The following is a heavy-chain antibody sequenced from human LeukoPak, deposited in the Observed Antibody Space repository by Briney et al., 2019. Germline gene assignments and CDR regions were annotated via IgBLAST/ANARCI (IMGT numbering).Heavy chain of an antibody. J-gene: IGHJ6*02. CDR2: ITPILGTA. Sequence: SVKVSCKTSGGTFSSYAISLVRQAPGQGLEWMGMITPILGTANVAQNFQGRVTITADKSTSTAYMELSSLRSEDTAVYYCARGLLATITSLYHYNGMDVWGQGTTVTVSS. V-gene: IGHV1-69*04. D-gene: IGHD5-12*01. CDR3: ARGLLATITSLYHYNGMDV. CDR1: GGTFSSYA.